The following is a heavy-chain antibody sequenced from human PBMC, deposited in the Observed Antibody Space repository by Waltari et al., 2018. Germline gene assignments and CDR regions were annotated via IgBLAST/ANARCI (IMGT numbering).Heavy chain of an antibody. CDR3: ARGHYDFWSGYYLDY. Sequence: EVQLLESGGDLVQPGGSLRLSCAASGFTFSSYAMSWVRQAPGKGLEWVSAISGSGGSTYYADSVKGRFTISRDNSKNTLYLQMNSLRAEGTAVYYCARGHYDFWSGYYLDYWGQGTLVTVSS. J-gene: IGHJ4*02. CDR1: GFTFSSYA. V-gene: IGHV3-23*01. D-gene: IGHD3-3*01. CDR2: ISGSGGST.